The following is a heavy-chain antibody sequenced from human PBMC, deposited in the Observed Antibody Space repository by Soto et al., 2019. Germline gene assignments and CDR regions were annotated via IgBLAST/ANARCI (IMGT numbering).Heavy chain of an antibody. Sequence: SVKVSCKASGGTFSSYAISWVRRAPGQGLEWMGGIIPIFGTANYAQKFQGRVTITADESTSTAYMELSSLRSEDTAVYYCARGLIVVVTAAEYNWFDPWGQGTLVTVSS. V-gene: IGHV1-69*13. D-gene: IGHD2-2*01. CDR1: GGTFSSYA. CDR2: IIPIFGTA. CDR3: ARGLIVVVTAAEYNWFDP. J-gene: IGHJ5*02.